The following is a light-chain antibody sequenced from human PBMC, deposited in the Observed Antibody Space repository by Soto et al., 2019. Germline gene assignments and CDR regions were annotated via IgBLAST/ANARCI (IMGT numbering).Light chain of an antibody. V-gene: IGLV2-14*01. J-gene: IGLJ2*01. CDR2: EVS. CDR3: SSYTSSSTLVV. CDR1: SSDVGGYNY. Sequence: QSALTQPASVSGSPGQSITISCTGTSSDVGGYNYVSWYQQHPGKAPKVMIYEVSNRPSGVSNHFSGSKSGNTASLTISGLQAEDEAAYYCSSYTSSSTLVVFGAGTKLTVL.